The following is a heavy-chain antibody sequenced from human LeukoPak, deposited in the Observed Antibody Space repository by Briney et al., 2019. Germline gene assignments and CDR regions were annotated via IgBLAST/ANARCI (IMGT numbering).Heavy chain of an antibody. CDR3: ARRHVYNYFFDY. D-gene: IGHD5-24*01. CDR2: IYPGDSET. J-gene: IGHJ4*02. CDR1: GYSSTTYW. V-gene: IGHV5-51*01. Sequence: KDGESLKISCKGSGYSSTTYWIAWVRQMPGKGLEWMGIIYPGDSETRYSPSFQGQVTISADKSISTAYLQWSSLTASDTAMYYCARRHVYNYFFDYWGQGTLVTVSS.